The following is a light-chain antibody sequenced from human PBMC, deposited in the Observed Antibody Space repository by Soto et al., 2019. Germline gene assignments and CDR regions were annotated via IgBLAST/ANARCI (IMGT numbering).Light chain of an antibody. Sequence: QPVLTQPPSVSGSPGQSVTISCTGTSSDVGYYNRVSWYQQPPGTAPKLLIYEVSNRPSGVPDRFSGSKSGNTASLTISGLQAEDEADYYCSLYTSSTFYVFGTGTKVTVL. J-gene: IGLJ1*01. CDR2: EVS. CDR1: SSDVGYYNR. V-gene: IGLV2-18*01. CDR3: SLYTSSTFYV.